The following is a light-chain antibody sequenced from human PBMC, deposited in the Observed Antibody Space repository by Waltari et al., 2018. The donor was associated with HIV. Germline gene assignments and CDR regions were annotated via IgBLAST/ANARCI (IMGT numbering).Light chain of an antibody. Sequence: SYVLTQPPSVSVAPGKTARITCGGNNIGIKSVHWYQQKPGQAPVLVISDDSDRPSGIPERFSGSNSGNTATLTISRVEAGDEADYYCQVWDSSSDLNWVFGGGTKLTVL. V-gene: IGLV3-21*04. J-gene: IGLJ3*02. CDR1: NIGIKS. CDR2: DDS. CDR3: QVWDSSSDLNWV.